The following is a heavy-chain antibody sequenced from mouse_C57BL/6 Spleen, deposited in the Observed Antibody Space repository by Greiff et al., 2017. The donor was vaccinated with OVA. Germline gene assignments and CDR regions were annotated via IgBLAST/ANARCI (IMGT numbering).Heavy chain of an antibody. D-gene: IGHD3-3*01. V-gene: IGHV1-50*01. J-gene: IGHJ2*01. CDR1: GYTFTSYW. Sequence: QVHVKQSGAELVKPGASVKLSCKASGYTFTSYWMQWVKQRPGQGLEWIGEIDPSDSYTNYNQKFKGKATLTVDTSSSTAYMQLSSLTSEDSAVYYCARRGTGYFDYWGQGTTLTVSS. CDR3: ARRGTGYFDY. CDR2: IDPSDSYT.